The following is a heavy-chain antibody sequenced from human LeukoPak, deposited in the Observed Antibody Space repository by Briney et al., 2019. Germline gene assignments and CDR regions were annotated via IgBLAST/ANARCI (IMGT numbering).Heavy chain of an antibody. J-gene: IGHJ3*02. CDR3: ARDDETGYVGNAFDI. D-gene: IGHD5-12*01. CDR1: DYSINSGYY. V-gene: IGHV4-38-2*02. CDR2: IDHSGTT. Sequence: PSETLSLTCTVSDYSINSGYYWGWIRQPPGKGLEWIGSIDHSGTTYYNPSLKSRVTISVDTSKNQFSLKLSSVTAADTAVYYCARDDETGYVGNAFDIWGQGTMVTVSS.